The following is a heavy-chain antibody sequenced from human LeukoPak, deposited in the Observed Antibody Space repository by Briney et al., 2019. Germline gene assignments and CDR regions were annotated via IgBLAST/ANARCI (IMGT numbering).Heavy chain of an antibody. V-gene: IGHV3-53*01. D-gene: IGHD4-17*01. CDR2: IYSGGST. CDR1: GFTVSSNY. Sequence: PSGGSLRLSCAASGFTVSSNYMSWVRQAPGKGLEWVSVIYSGGSTYYADSVEGRFTISRDNSKNTLYLQMNSLRAEDTAVYYCATGVPRPYGDLFDYWGQGTLVTVSS. CDR3: ATGVPRPYGDLFDY. J-gene: IGHJ4*02.